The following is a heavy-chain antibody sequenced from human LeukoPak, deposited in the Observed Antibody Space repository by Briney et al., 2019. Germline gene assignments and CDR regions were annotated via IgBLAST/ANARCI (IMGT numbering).Heavy chain of an antibody. CDR1: GGTFSSYA. V-gene: IGHV1-69*13. Sequence: ASVKVSCKASGGTFSSYAISWVRQAPGQGLEWMGGIIPIFGTANYAQKFQGRVTITADESTSTAYMELSSLRSEDTAVYYCARGPRCEPYSSSWLIYYYYGMDVWGQGTMVTVSS. D-gene: IGHD6-13*01. J-gene: IGHJ6*02. CDR3: ARGPRCEPYSSSWLIYYYYGMDV. CDR2: IIPIFGTA.